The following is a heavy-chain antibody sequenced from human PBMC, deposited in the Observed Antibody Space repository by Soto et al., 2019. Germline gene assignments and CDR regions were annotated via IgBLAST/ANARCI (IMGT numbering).Heavy chain of an antibody. CDR3: ARDVSPGSSGLYFDAFDM. Sequence: EVHLVESGGGLVQPGGSLTLSCAASEFAFSSYWMTWVRQAPGKGLEWVANIRKDGSQRSYLDSLRGRFTISRDNSKNSLYLQMNSLRAEDTALYFCARDVSPGSSGLYFDAFDMWGQGTMVTVSS. J-gene: IGHJ3*02. CDR1: EFAFSSYW. V-gene: IGHV3-7*05. D-gene: IGHD6-25*01. CDR2: IRKDGSQR.